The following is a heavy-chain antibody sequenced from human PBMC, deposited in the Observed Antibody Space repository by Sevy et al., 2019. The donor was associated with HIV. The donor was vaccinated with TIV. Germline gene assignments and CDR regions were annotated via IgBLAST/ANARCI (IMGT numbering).Heavy chain of an antibody. CDR2: INPNSGGT. V-gene: IGHV1-2*02. CDR1: GYTFTGYY. J-gene: IGHJ4*02. CDR3: ARWTGGAAAGPSFDY. Sequence: ASVKVSCKASGYTFTGYYIHWVRQAPGQGLEWMGWINPNSGGTNYAQKFQGRVTMTRDTSISTAYMELTRLRSDDTAVYFCARWTGGAAAGPSFDYWGQGTLVTVSS. D-gene: IGHD6-13*01.